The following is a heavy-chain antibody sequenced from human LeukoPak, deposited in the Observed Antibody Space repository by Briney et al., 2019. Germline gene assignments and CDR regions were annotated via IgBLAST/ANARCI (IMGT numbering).Heavy chain of an antibody. V-gene: IGHV4-39*07. D-gene: IGHD5-24*01. J-gene: IGHJ4*02. CDR3: ARVRWLQLGHFDY. Sequence: SETLSLTCTVSGGSVSSGSYYWGWIRQPPGKGLEWIGNIYYSGSTYYNPSLKSRVTISVETSKNQFSLKLSSVTAADTAVYYCARVRWLQLGHFDYWGQGSLVTVSS. CDR1: GGSVSSGSYY. CDR2: IYYSGST.